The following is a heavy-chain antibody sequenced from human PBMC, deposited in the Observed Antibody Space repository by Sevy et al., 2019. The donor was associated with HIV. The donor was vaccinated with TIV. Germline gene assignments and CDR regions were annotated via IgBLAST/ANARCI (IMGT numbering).Heavy chain of an antibody. CDR2: IYKTGST. CDR1: GGSVSSGTYY. D-gene: IGHD3-16*01. J-gene: IGHJ6*03. CDR3: ARVPRGQLWYSGSLGGYYYHMDV. V-gene: IGHV4-61*01. Sequence: SETLSLSCSVSGGSVSSGTYYWSWIRQPPGKGLEWIGHIYKTGSTNYKLSLQSRVTISVDASTNQFSLRPGSVTAADTAVYYCARVPRGQLWYSGSLGGYYYHMDVWGKGTTVTVSS.